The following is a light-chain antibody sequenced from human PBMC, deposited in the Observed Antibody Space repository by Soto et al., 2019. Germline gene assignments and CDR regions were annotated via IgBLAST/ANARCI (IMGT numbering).Light chain of an antibody. CDR1: QAIDTW. J-gene: IGKJ2*01. CDR3: QQAHSFPYT. V-gene: IGKV1-12*01. Sequence: DIQMTQSPSSVSASVGDRVTITCRASQAIDTWLAWYQQKPGKAPKLLIFAASILQRGVPSRFSGSGSGTDFSLTINNLQREDFATYFCQQAHSFPYTFGQGTDLEI. CDR2: AAS.